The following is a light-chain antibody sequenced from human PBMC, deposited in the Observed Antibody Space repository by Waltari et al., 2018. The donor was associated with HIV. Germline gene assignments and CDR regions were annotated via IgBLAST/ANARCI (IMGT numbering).Light chain of an antibody. CDR1: EFAKKY. Sequence: SYDLTQPSSVSVSPGQTARITCSGREFAKKYARWFQQKPGQAPVLVIYRDSERPSGIPERFSGSSSGTTVTLSISGAQVEDEGDYFCYFAADNKAIFGGGTKLTVL. CDR2: RDS. V-gene: IGLV3-27*01. J-gene: IGLJ2*01. CDR3: YFAADNKAI.